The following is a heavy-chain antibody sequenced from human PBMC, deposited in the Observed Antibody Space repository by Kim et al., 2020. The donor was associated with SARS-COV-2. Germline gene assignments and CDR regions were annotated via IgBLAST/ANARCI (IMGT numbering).Heavy chain of an antibody. Sequence: SVEGRFTIPRDNSKNTLYLQVNSLRAADTAVYYCAKIGIPPTVPKYYFDYWGQGTLVTVSS. D-gene: IGHD4-17*01. CDR3: AKIGIPPTVPKYYFDY. V-gene: IGHV3-23*01. J-gene: IGHJ4*02.